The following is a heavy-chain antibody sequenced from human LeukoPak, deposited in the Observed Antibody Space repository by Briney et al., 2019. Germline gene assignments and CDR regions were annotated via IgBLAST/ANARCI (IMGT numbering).Heavy chain of an antibody. CDR3: ARSPTITYYDILTGYFPYYFDY. V-gene: IGHV4-34*01. D-gene: IGHD3-9*01. CDR2: INHSGST. Sequence: PSETLSLTCAVYGGSFSGYYWSWIRQPPGKGLEWIGEINHSGSTNYNPSLKSRVTISVDTSKNQFSLKLSSVTAADTAVYYCARSPTITYYDILTGYFPYYFDYWGQGTLVTVSS. CDR1: GGSFSGYY. J-gene: IGHJ4*02.